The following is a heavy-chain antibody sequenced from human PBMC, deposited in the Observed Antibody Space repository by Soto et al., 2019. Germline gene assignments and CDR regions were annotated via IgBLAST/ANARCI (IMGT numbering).Heavy chain of an antibody. V-gene: IGHV3-30-3*01. Sequence: GSLRLSCAASGFTFSGYPMHWVRQAPGKGLEWVALISYDGTNKYYADSVKGRFTISRDNSRNTLYLQVNSLRAEDTAVYSCARDLEEQLGLYIDEIVVWDQGTTVTVSS. D-gene: IGHD2-15*01. CDR2: ISYDGTNK. J-gene: IGHJ6*02. CDR3: ARDLEEQLGLYIDEIVV. CDR1: GFTFSGYP.